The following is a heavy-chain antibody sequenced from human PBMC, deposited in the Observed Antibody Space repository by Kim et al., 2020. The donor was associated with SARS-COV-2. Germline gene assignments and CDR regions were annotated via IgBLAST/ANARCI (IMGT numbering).Heavy chain of an antibody. CDR3: ARGGYCSSTSCYVWLAGGNWFDP. D-gene: IGHD2-2*01. CDR1: GGTFSSYT. J-gene: IGHJ5*02. Sequence: SVKVSCKASGGTFSSYTISWVRQAPGQGLEWMGRIIPILGIANYAQKFQGRVTITADKSTSTAYMELSSLRSEDTAVYYCARGGYCSSTSCYVWLAGGNWFDPWGQGTLVTVSS. CDR2: IIPILGIA. V-gene: IGHV1-69*02.